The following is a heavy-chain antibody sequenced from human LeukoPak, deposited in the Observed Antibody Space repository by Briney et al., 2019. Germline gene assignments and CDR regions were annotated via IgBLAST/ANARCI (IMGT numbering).Heavy chain of an antibody. D-gene: IGHD3-10*01. CDR1: GYTFTTYY. CDR2: ISPSGGTT. J-gene: IGHJ6*02. Sequence: ASVKVSCKASGYTFTTYYMHWVRQAPGQGPEWMGIISPSGGTTGYAQKFKGRVTMTRDTSTSTVYMELSSLRSEDTAVYYCARAGNTMVRGVAYDMDVWGQGTTVTVSS. CDR3: ARAGNTMVRGVAYDMDV. V-gene: IGHV1-46*01.